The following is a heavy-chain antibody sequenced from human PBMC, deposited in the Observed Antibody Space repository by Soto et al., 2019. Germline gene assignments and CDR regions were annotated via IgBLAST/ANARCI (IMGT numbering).Heavy chain of an antibody. CDR2: IIPIFGTA. J-gene: IGHJ4*02. V-gene: IGHV1-69*13. CDR3: ASGASRWYPYFFDS. Sequence: ASVKVSCKVSGGTFSSYAISWVRQAPGQGLEWMGGIIPIFGTANYAQKFQGRVTITADESTSTAYMELSSLRSDDTAVYFCASGASRWYPYFFDSWAQGTLVTVSS. CDR1: GGTFSSYA. D-gene: IGHD6-13*01.